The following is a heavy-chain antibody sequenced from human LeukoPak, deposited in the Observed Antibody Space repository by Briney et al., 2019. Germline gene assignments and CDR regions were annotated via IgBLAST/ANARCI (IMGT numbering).Heavy chain of an antibody. CDR3: ARHSGSGWQALGY. J-gene: IGHJ4*02. CDR2: TSNNYNT. D-gene: IGHD6-19*01. V-gene: IGHV1-18*04. CDR1: GYTFSNYG. Sequence: ASVKLSCTASGYTFSNYGISWIRQAPGPGIELMGWTSNNYNTNYAQKFQDRVTMTTNTSTTTAYMELRSLESDDTAVYYCARHSGSGWQALGYWGQGTLVTVSS.